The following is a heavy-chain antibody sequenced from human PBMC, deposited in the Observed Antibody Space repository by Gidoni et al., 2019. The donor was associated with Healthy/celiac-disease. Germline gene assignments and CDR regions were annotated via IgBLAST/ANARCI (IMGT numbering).Heavy chain of an antibody. CDR2: ISYDGSNK. CDR1: GFTFCSYA. Sequence: QVQLVASGGGVVQPGRSLGLSCAASGFTFCSYAMHWVRQAPGKGLEWVAVISYDGSNKYYADSVKGRFTISRDNSKNTLYLQMNSLRAEDTAVYYCARESYSSGWYGAFDYWGQGTLVTVSS. J-gene: IGHJ4*02. V-gene: IGHV3-30*04. D-gene: IGHD6-19*01. CDR3: ARESYSSGWYGAFDY.